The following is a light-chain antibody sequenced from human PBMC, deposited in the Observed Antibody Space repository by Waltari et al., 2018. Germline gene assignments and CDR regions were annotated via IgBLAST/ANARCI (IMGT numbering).Light chain of an antibody. CDR2: DGS. V-gene: IGKV1-33*01. CDR3: QQYDNLPSYT. CDR1: QDISNY. Sequence: IQIPQSPSSLSASGGDRVPTTSQASQDISNYLNLYKQKPGKAPNLLIYDGSNLGTGVPSRFSGSGSGTDFTFTISSLQHEDIATDYCQQYDNLPSYTFGQGTKLEIK. J-gene: IGKJ2*01.